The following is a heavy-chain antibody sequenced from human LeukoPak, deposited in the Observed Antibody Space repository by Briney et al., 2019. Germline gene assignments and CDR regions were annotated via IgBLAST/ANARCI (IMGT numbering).Heavy chain of an antibody. Sequence: PGGSLRLSCAASGFTFSSYGMHWVRQAPGKGLEWVAVISYDGSNKYYADSVKGRFTISRDNSKNTLYLQMNSLRAEDTAVYYCAKDAVTTGDYWGQGTLVTVSS. CDR1: GFTFSSYG. D-gene: IGHD4-17*01. CDR2: ISYDGSNK. CDR3: AKDAVTTGDY. J-gene: IGHJ4*02. V-gene: IGHV3-30*18.